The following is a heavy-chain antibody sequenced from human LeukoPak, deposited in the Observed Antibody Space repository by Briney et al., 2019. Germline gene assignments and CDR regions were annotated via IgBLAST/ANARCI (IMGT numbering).Heavy chain of an antibody. D-gene: IGHD4-11*01. CDR2: IRSKAFGGTT. CDR3: TRGPYNNYVNLDY. J-gene: IGHJ4*02. CDR1: EFTFSDYA. Sequence: TLRLSCTASEFTFSDYAMTWVRQAPGKGLEWLGFIRSKAFGGTTEYAASVKGRFTISRDDSKSIAYLQMISLKTDDTAVYYCTRGPYNNYVNLDYWGQGTLVTVSS. V-gene: IGHV3-49*04.